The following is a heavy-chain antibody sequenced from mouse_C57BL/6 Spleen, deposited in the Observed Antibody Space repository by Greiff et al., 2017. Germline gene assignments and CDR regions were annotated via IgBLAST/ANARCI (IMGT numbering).Heavy chain of an antibody. J-gene: IGHJ2*01. CDR1: GYAFSSYW. Sequence: VQLQQSGAELVKPGASVKISCKASGYAFSSYWMNWVKQRPGKGLEWIGQIYPGDGDTNYNGKFKGKATLTADKSSSTAYMQLSSLTSEDSAVYFCARSYYYGSSYPYYFDYWGQGTTLTVSS. D-gene: IGHD1-1*01. V-gene: IGHV1-80*01. CDR2: IYPGDGDT. CDR3: ARSYYYGSSYPYYFDY.